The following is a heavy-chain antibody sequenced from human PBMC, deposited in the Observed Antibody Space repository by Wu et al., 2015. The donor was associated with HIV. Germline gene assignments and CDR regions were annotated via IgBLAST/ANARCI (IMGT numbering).Heavy chain of an antibody. J-gene: IGHJ6*03. V-gene: IGHV1-2*02. CDR1: GYTFTGYY. D-gene: IGHD2-2*02. Sequence: VQLVQSGAEVKKPGASVKVSCKASGYTFTGYYMHWVRQAPGQGLEWMGWINPNSGGTNYAQKFQGRVTMTRDTSISTAYMELSRLRSDDTAVYYCARGGVVVPAAIGNYYYYYYMDVWGKGTTVTVSS. CDR2: INPNSGGT. CDR3: ARGGVVVPAAIGNYYYYYYMDV.